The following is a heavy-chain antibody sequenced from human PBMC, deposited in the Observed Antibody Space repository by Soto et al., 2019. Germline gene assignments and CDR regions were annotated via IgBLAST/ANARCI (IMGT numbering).Heavy chain of an antibody. V-gene: IGHV3-30*18. CDR2: ISYDGSKK. J-gene: IGHJ4*02. CDR1: GFTFSSYG. CDR3: AKDEYCSNTSCYNCDY. D-gene: IGHD2-2*01. Sequence: QVQLVESGGGVVQPGRSLRLSCAASGFTFSSYGMHWVRQAPGKGLEWVAVISYDGSKKYYADSVKGRFTISRDNSKNTLYLQMNSLRAEDTAVYYCAKDEYCSNTSCYNCDYWGQGALVTVSS.